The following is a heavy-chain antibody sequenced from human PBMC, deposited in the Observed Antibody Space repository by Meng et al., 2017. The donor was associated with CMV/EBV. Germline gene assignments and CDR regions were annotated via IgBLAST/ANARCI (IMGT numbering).Heavy chain of an antibody. J-gene: IGHJ4*02. V-gene: IGHV1-69*05. CDR3: ASWGGSGSYRDY. CDR2: IIPIFGTA. D-gene: IGHD3-10*01. Sequence: SVKVSCKASGGTFSSYAISRVRQAPGQGLEWMGGIIPIFGTANYAQKFQGRVTITTDESTSTAYMELSSLRSEDTAVYYCASWGGSGSYRDYWGQGTLVTVSS. CDR1: GGTFSSYA.